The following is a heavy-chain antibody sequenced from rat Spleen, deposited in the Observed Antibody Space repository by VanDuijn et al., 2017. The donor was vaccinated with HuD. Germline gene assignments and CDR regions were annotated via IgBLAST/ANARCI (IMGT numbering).Heavy chain of an antibody. Sequence: EVQLVESGGGLVQPGGSLKLSCVASGFTFSKYGMAWVRQAPEKGLEWVAYISTGGDNTYYRDSVKGRFTISRDNAKSTLYLQLDSLRSEDTATYYCATDTFYDGTYYPGGFDYWGQGVMVTVSS. J-gene: IGHJ2*01. CDR2: ISTGGDNT. CDR3: ATDTFYDGTYYPGGFDY. V-gene: IGHV5-27*01. D-gene: IGHD1-12*02. CDR1: GFTFSKYG.